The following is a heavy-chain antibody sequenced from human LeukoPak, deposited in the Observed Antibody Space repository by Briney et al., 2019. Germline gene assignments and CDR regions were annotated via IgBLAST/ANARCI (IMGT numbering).Heavy chain of an antibody. V-gene: IGHV3-43*01. CDR3: AKGENYYDSSGYYDRGFDY. D-gene: IGHD3-22*01. Sequence: GGSLRLSCAASGFTFSSYAMHWVRQAPGKGLEWVSLISWDGGSTYYADSVKGRFTISRDNSKNSLYLQMNSLRTEDTALYYCAKGENYYDSSGYYDRGFDYWGQGTLVTVSS. CDR2: ISWDGGST. J-gene: IGHJ4*02. CDR1: GFTFSSYA.